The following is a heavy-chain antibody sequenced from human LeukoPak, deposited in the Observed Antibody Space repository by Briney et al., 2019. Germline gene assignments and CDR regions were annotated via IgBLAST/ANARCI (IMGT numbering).Heavy chain of an antibody. Sequence: SGTLSLTCAVSGGSISSSNWWSWVRQPPGKGLEWIGEIYHSGSTNYNPSLKSRVTISVDKSKNQFSLKLSSVTAADTAVYYCATQDIVVVPAALGYWGQGTLVTVSS. CDR3: ATQDIVVVPAALGY. D-gene: IGHD2-2*01. CDR1: GGSISSSNW. V-gene: IGHV4-4*02. CDR2: IYHSGST. J-gene: IGHJ4*02.